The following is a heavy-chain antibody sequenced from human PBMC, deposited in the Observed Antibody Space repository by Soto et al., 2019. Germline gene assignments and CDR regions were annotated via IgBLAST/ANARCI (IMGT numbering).Heavy chain of an antibody. CDR3: ARDIMVRGVVYYSYYYGMDV. CDR2: INSDGSTI. Sequence: EVQLVESGGGLVQPGGSLRLSCAVSGFTFRNYWMHWVRQAPGKGLVWVSRINSDGSTISYADSVKGRFTISRDNAKNTLYLQMNSLRAEDTAVYYCARDIMVRGVVYYSYYYGMDVWCQGTTVTVSS. J-gene: IGHJ6*02. D-gene: IGHD3-10*01. CDR1: GFTFRNYW. V-gene: IGHV3-74*01.